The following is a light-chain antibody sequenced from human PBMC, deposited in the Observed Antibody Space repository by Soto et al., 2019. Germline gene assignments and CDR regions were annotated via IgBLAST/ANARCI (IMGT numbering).Light chain of an antibody. Sequence: QAVVTQPPSVSGAPGQRVTISCTGNSSNIGAGYDVHWYQHLPGTAPKLLISGNSNRPSGVPDRFSGSKSGTSASLAITGLQAEDEADYYCQSFDSSLSGVVFGGGTKLTV. CDR1: SSNIGAGYD. V-gene: IGLV1-40*01. J-gene: IGLJ2*01. CDR3: QSFDSSLSGVV. CDR2: GNS.